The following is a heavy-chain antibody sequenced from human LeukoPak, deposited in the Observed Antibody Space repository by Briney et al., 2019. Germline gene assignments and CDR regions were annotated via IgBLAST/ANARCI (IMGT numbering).Heavy chain of an antibody. CDR1: GFTLSTYA. V-gene: IGHV3-30-3*01. J-gene: IGHJ4*02. Sequence: GGSLRLSCAASGFTLSTYAMHWVRQAPGKGLEWVAVISYDGSNKYYADSVKGRFTISRDNSKNTLYLQMNSLRAEDTAVYYCARDRGYSYGIDYWGQGTLVTVSS. D-gene: IGHD5-18*01. CDR2: ISYDGSNK. CDR3: ARDRGYSYGIDY.